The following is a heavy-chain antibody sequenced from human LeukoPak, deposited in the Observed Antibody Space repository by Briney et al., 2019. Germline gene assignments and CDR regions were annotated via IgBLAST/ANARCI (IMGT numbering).Heavy chain of an antibody. CDR3: ARANVGAFDY. Sequence: GASVKDSCKASGYTFTSYYINWVRQATGQGLEWMGWMNPNSGNTGYAQKFQGRVTMTRNTSISTAYMELSSLRSDDMAVYYCARANVGAFDYWGQGTLVTVSS. J-gene: IGHJ4*02. V-gene: IGHV1-8*01. D-gene: IGHD1-26*01. CDR2: MNPNSGNT. CDR1: GYTFTSYY.